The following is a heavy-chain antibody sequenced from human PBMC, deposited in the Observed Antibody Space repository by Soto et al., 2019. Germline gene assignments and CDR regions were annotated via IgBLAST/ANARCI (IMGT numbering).Heavy chain of an antibody. CDR2: ISSSGSTI. CDR3: ARAAPWSLRFDP. Sequence: LRLSCAASGFTFSDYYISWIRQAPGKGLEWVSYISSSGSTIYYADSVKGRFTISRDNAKSSLYLQMNSLRAEDTAVYYCARAAPWSLRFDPWGQGTLVTVSS. J-gene: IGHJ5*02. CDR1: GFTFSDYY. V-gene: IGHV3-11*01. D-gene: IGHD1-26*01.